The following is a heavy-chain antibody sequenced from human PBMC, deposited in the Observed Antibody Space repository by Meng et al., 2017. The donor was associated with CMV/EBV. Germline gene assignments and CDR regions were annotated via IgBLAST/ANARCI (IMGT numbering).Heavy chain of an antibody. CDR1: GFTFSSYD. CDR3: ARAYDYGDYDSCYFDY. V-gene: IGHV3-30*02. D-gene: IGHD4-17*01. J-gene: IGHJ4*02. Sequence: GESLKISCAVSGFTFSSYDMHWVRQAPGKGLEWVAFLGYDGSIKYYAESVKGRFTISRDNSKNTLYLQMNSLRAEDTAVYYCARAYDYGDYDSCYFDYWGQGTLVTVSS. CDR2: LGYDGSIK.